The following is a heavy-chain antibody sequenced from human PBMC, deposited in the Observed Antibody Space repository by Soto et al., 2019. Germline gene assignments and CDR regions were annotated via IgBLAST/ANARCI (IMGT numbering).Heavy chain of an antibody. J-gene: IGHJ6*02. CDR2: ISYDGSNK. CDR3: AKDQFSSSWYAGYYYYYGMDV. D-gene: IGHD6-13*01. Sequence: QVQLVESGGGVVQPGRSLRLSCAASGFTFSSYGMHWVRQAPGKGLEWVAVISYDGSNKYYADSVKGRFTISRDNSKNTLYLQMNSLRAEDTAVYYCAKDQFSSSWYAGYYYYYGMDVWGQGTPVTVSS. CDR1: GFTFSSYG. V-gene: IGHV3-30*18.